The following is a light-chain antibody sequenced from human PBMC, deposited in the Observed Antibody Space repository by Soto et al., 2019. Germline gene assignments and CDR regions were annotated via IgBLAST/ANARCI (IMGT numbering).Light chain of an antibody. CDR3: ATWDDSLSAPSVV. V-gene: IGLV1-47*01. J-gene: IGLJ2*01. CDR2: KNN. Sequence: QSVLTQPPSASGTPGQRVTISCSGSSSNIGSNYVYWYQHLPGTAPKLLIYKNNQRPSGVPYRFSGSKSGTSASLAISGLRSEDEADYYCATWDDSLSAPSVVFGGGTKLTVL. CDR1: SSNIGSNY.